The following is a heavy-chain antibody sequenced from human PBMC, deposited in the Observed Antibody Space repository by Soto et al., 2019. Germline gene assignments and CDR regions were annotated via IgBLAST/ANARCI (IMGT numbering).Heavy chain of an antibody. Sequence: QVQLQESGPGLVKPSETLSLTCTVSGGSISSYYWSWIRQPPGKGLEWIGYIYYSGSTNYNPSLKXXVXIXXDTSKNMFSLKLSSVTAADTAVYYCARQGSWSLDYWGQGTLVTVSS. CDR1: GGSISSYY. V-gene: IGHV4-59*08. J-gene: IGHJ4*02. CDR3: ARQGSWSLDY. D-gene: IGHD6-13*01. CDR2: IYYSGST.